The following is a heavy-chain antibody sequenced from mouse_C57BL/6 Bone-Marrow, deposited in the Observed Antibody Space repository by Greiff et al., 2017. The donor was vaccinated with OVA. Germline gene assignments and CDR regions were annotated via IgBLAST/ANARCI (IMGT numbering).Heavy chain of an antibody. CDR1: GFTFSDYY. CDR2: ISNGGGST. Sequence: EVKLVESGGGLVQPGGSLKLSCAASGFTFSDYYMYWVRQTPEKRLEWVAYISNGGGSTYYPDTVKGRFTISRDNAKNTLYLQMSRLKSEDTAMYYCARLLWLGYFDYWGQGTTLTVSS. J-gene: IGHJ2*01. D-gene: IGHD2-2*01. CDR3: ARLLWLGYFDY. V-gene: IGHV5-12*01.